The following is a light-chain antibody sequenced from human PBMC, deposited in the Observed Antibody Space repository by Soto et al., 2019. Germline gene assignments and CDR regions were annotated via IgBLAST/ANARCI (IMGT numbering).Light chain of an antibody. CDR2: DVS. J-gene: IGLJ2*01. Sequence: QSALTQPASVSGSPGQSITISCTGTSSDVGTYNLVSWYQQHAGKVPKLMIYDVSNRPSGVSDRFSGSKSGNTASLTISGLQAEHEADYYCTSYTSSSTLVFGGGTKLTVL. V-gene: IGLV2-14*01. CDR3: TSYTSSSTLV. CDR1: SSDVGTYNL.